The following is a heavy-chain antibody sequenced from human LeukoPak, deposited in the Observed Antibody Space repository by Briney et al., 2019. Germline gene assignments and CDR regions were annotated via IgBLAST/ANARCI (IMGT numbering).Heavy chain of an antibody. V-gene: IGHV3-7*01. CDR2: IKQDGSEK. D-gene: IGHD6-6*01. J-gene: IGHJ4*02. CDR3: ARDFMSSSSPKLTVDY. CDR1: GFTFSSYW. Sequence: GGSLRLSCAASGFTFSSYWMSWVRQAPGKGLEWVANIKQDGSEKYYVDSVRGRFTISRDNAKNSLYLQMNSLRAEDTAVYYCARDFMSSSSPKLTVDYWGQGTLVTVSS.